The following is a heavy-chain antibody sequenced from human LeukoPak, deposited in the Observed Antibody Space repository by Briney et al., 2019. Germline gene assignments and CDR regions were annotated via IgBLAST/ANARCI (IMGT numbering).Heavy chain of an antibody. CDR1: GGSISSGGYS. CDR2: IYHSGST. J-gene: IGHJ4*02. D-gene: IGHD3-22*01. CDR3: ARSGQATYYYDSSGYYYVPYFDY. Sequence: PSETLSLTCAVSGGSISSGGYSWSWIRQPPGKGLEWIGYIYHSGSTYYNPSLKSRVTISVDRSKNQFSLKLGSVTAADTAVYYCARSGQATYYYDSSGYYYVPYFDYWGQGTLVTVSS. V-gene: IGHV4-30-2*01.